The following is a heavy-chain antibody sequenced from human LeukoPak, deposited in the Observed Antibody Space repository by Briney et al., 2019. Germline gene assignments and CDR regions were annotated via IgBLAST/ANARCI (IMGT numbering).Heavy chain of an antibody. Sequence: GVSLRLSCAASGFTVSNNHMSWVRQAPGKGLEWVSVIYTGGSTYYADSVKGRFTISRDNSKNILYLQMNSLRAEDTAVYYCARERIYFGSGRDLTDARLFYYYGMDVWGQGTTVTVS. V-gene: IGHV3-53*01. CDR2: IYTGGST. CDR3: ARERIYFGSGRDLTDARLFYYYGMDV. D-gene: IGHD3-10*01. J-gene: IGHJ6*02. CDR1: GFTVSNNH.